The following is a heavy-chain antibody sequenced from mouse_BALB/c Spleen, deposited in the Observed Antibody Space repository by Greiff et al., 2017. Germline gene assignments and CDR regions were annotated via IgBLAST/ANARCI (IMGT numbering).Heavy chain of an antibody. J-gene: IGHJ3*01. Sequence: DVMLVESGGGLVKPGGSLKLSCAASGFTFSSYAMSWVRQSPEKRLEWVAEISSGGSYTYYPDTVTGRFTISSDNAKNTLYLEMSSLRSEDTAMYYCAREVRPFAYWGQGTLVTVSA. V-gene: IGHV5-9-4*01. CDR1: GFTFSSYA. D-gene: IGHD2-14*01. CDR3: AREVRPFAY. CDR2: ISSGGSYT.